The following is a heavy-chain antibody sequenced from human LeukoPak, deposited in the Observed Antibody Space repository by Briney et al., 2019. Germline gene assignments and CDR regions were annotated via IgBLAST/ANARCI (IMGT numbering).Heavy chain of an antibody. Sequence: GESLKISCKASGYTFTNYWIGWVRQMPGKGLEWMGIIYPGDSDTRYSPSFQGQVTISADKSISTAYLQWSSLKASDTAMYYCARRGLYYDSSGYYSNYFDYWGQGTLVTVSS. D-gene: IGHD3-22*01. CDR2: IYPGDSDT. CDR1: GYTFTNYW. V-gene: IGHV5-51*01. CDR3: ARRGLYYDSSGYYSNYFDY. J-gene: IGHJ4*02.